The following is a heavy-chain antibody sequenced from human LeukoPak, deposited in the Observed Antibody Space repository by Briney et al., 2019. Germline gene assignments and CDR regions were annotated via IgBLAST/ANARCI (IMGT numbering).Heavy chain of an antibody. V-gene: IGHV3-30-3*01. CDR1: GFTFSSYA. D-gene: IGHD2-15*01. CDR3: ARGRSSVVVAATGYDAFDI. J-gene: IGHJ3*02. Sequence: GGSLRLSCAASGFTFSSYAMHWVRQAPGKGLEWVAVISYDGSNKYYADSVKGRFTISRDNSKNTLYLQMNSLRAEDTAVNYCARGRSSVVVAATGYDAFDIWGQGTMVTVSS. CDR2: ISYDGSNK.